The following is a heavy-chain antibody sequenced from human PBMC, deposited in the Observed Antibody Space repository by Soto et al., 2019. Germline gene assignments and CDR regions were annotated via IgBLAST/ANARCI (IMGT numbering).Heavy chain of an antibody. CDR3: ARFYYDSSGYLPSPYYYYYGMDV. CDR1: GFTFSSYN. V-gene: IGHV3-21*01. CDR2: ISSSGSDR. Sequence: GGSLRLSCVASGFTFSSYNMNWVRKAPGKGLEWVSSISSSGSDRDYADSVKGRFTISRDNAKNSLYLQMNSLRAEDTAVYYCARFYYDSSGYLPSPYYYYYGMDVWGQGTTVTVSS. J-gene: IGHJ6*02. D-gene: IGHD3-22*01.